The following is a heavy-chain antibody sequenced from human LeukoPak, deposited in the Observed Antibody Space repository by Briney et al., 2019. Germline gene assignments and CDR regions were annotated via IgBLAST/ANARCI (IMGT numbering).Heavy chain of an antibody. Sequence: SVKVSCKASGGTFSSYAISWVRQAPGQGLEWMGGIIPIFGTANYAQKFQGRVTITADESTSTAYMELSSLRSEGTAVYYCARADMVRGVHPYYYYGMDVWGKGTTVTVSS. D-gene: IGHD3-10*01. CDR2: IIPIFGTA. CDR3: ARADMVRGVHPYYYYGMDV. V-gene: IGHV1-69*01. J-gene: IGHJ6*04. CDR1: GGTFSSYA.